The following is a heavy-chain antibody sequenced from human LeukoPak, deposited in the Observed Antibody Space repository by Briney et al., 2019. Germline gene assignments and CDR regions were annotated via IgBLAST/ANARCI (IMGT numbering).Heavy chain of an antibody. CDR1: GFTFSSYS. Sequence: GGSLRLSCAASGFTFSSYSMNWVRQAPGKGLEWVSSISSSSYIYYADSVKGRFTISRDNAKNSLYLQMNSLRAEDTAVYYCARGVLRYFDWLPTWYYYYYMDVWGKGTTVTISS. D-gene: IGHD3-9*01. CDR2: ISSSSYI. CDR3: ARGVLRYFDWLPTWYYYYYMDV. V-gene: IGHV3-21*01. J-gene: IGHJ6*03.